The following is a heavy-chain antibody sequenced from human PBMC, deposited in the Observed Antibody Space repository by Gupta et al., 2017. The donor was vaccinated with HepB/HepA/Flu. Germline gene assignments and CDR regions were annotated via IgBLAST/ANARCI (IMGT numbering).Heavy chain of an antibody. CDR3: TRGVGAWRPFDY. D-gene: IGHD1-1*01. CDR1: GFTFSTYW. Sequence: EVQLLESGGGLVQPGGSLRLSCAASGFTFSTYWMHWVRQPPGKGLVWVSRINTDGTSTNYADSVKGRFTISRDNAKKMLYLQMKSLRAEDTAVYYCTRGVGAWRPFDYWGQGTLVTVSS. J-gene: IGHJ4*02. V-gene: IGHV3-74*01. CDR2: INTDGTST.